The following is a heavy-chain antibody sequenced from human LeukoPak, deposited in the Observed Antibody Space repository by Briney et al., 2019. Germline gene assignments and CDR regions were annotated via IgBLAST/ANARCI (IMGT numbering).Heavy chain of an antibody. CDR2: IYTSGST. CDR3: ARVRYSSGNYFDY. V-gene: IGHV4-61*02. CDR1: GGSINSGSYY. Sequence: SQTLSLTCTVSGGSINSGSYYWNWIRQPAGKGLEWIGRIYTSGSTNYNPSLKSRVTMSVDTSKNQFSLKLSSVTAADTAVYYCARVRYSSGNYFDYWGQGTLVTVSS. D-gene: IGHD6-19*01. J-gene: IGHJ4*02.